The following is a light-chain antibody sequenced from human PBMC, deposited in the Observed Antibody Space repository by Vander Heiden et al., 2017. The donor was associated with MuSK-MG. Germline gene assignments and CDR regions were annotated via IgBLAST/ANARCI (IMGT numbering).Light chain of an antibody. CDR3: MQTLQTPYT. V-gene: IGKV2-28*01. CDR1: QSLLHSNGYKC. J-gene: IGKJ2*01. CDR2: LTS. Sequence: DIVMTQSSLSLPVTPGEPASISCRSSQSLLHSNGYKCLDWYLQKPGQSPQLLISLTSNRASGVPDRFSGSGSGTDFTLTISRVEAEDVGVYYCMQTLQTPYTFGQGTKLXIQ.